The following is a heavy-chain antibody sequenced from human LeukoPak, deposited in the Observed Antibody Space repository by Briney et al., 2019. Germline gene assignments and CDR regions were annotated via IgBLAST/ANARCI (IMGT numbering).Heavy chain of an antibody. CDR2: IWYDGSNK. CDR1: GFTFSSKG. D-gene: IGHD3-9*01. CDR3: ARGSPYYDILTGYTFDY. Sequence: GRSLRLSCAASGFTFSSKGMHWVSQAPGKGKEWVAVIWYDGSNKYYADSVKGRFTISRDNSKNTLYLQMNSLRAEDTAVYYCARGSPYYDILTGYTFDYWGQGTLVTVSS. V-gene: IGHV3-33*01. J-gene: IGHJ4*02.